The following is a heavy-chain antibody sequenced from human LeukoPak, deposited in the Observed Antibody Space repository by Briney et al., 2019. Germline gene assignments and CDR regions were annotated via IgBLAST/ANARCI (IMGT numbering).Heavy chain of an antibody. CDR1: GGSISSGNYF. CDR3: ATQDSSSWYFDY. Sequence: PSETLSLTCTVSGGSISSGNYFWSRIRQPAGKGLEWIGRFYTSGSTNYNPSLKSRVTISVDTSNNQFSLKLSSVTAADTAVYYCATQDSSSWYFDYWGQGTLVTVSS. J-gene: IGHJ4*02. V-gene: IGHV4-61*02. D-gene: IGHD6-13*01. CDR2: FYTSGST.